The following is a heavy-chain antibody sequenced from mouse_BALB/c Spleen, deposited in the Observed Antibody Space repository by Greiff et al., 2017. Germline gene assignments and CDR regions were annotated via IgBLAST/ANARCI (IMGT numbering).Heavy chain of an antibody. CDR2: IWAGGST. J-gene: IGHJ2*01. CDR3: ARDRYYYGSDY. CDR1: GFSLTSYG. V-gene: IGHV2-9*02. D-gene: IGHD1-1*01. Sequence: VNVVESGPGLVAPSQSLSITCTVSGFSLTSYGVHWVRQPPGKGLEWLGVIWAGGSTNYNSALMSRLSISKDNSKSQVFLKMNSLQTDDTAMYYCARDRYYYGSDYWGQGTTLTVSS.